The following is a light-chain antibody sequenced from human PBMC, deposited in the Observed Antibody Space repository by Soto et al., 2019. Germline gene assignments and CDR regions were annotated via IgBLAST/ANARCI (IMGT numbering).Light chain of an antibody. CDR2: NDN. Sequence: QSVLTQPPSASGTPGQTVTISCSGSSSNIGSNTVSWYQQLPGAAPTILIYNDNERPSGVPDRFSGSKSGTSASLAISGLQSEDEADYYCAAYEETLIDVFGTGTKLTVL. CDR3: AAYEETLIDV. CDR1: SSNIGSNT. V-gene: IGLV1-44*01. J-gene: IGLJ1*01.